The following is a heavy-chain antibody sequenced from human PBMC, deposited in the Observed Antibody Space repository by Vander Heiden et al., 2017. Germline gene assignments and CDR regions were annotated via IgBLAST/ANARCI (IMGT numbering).Heavy chain of an antibody. D-gene: IGHD6-19*01. CDR2: IRGSGGST. V-gene: IGHV3-23*01. CDR1: GFTFSSYA. J-gene: IGHJ4*02. CDR3: AKGGLQWLVLVGLDY. Sequence: EVQLLESGGGLVQPGGSLRLSCAASGFTFSSYAMSWVRQAPGKGLEWVSAIRGSGGSTYYADSGKGRFTISRDNSKNTLYLQMNRLRAEDTAVYYCAKGGLQWLVLVGLDYWGQGTMVTIYS.